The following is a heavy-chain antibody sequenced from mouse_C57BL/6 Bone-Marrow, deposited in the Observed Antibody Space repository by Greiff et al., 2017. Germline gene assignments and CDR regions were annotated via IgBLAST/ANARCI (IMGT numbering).Heavy chain of an antibody. CDR1: GYTFTSYW. CDR2: IDPSDSYT. CDR3: ARPYFDY. J-gene: IGHJ2*01. Sequence: QVQLQQSGAELVMPGASVKLSCKASGYTFTSYWMHWVKQRPGQGLEWIGEIDPSDSYTNYNQKFKGKSTLTVDKSSSTAYMQLSSLTSEDSAVYYCARPYFDYWGQGTTLTVSS. V-gene: IGHV1-69*01.